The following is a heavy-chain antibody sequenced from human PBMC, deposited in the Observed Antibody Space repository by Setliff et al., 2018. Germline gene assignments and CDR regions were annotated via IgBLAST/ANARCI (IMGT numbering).Heavy chain of an antibody. CDR2: ISPYSGNA. Sequence: ASVKVSCKDSGYNFTDYGVTWVRQAPGQGLEWVRWISPYSGNAYYAPKFQGRVIMTTDTSTTTAYMDLRSLRPDDTAIYFCSRLVRYCTRTSCQRLSGDYYGGQRTLVTVSS. V-gene: IGHV1-18*01. J-gene: IGHJ4*02. D-gene: IGHD2-2*01. CDR3: SRLVRYCTRTSCQRLSGDYY. CDR1: GYNFTDYG.